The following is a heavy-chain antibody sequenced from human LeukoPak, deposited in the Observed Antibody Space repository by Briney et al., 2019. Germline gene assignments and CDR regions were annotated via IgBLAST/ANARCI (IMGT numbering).Heavy chain of an antibody. J-gene: IGHJ5*02. CDR2: IYHTGAT. D-gene: IGHD3-9*01. V-gene: IGHV4-38-2*02. CDR3: ARDLGLTISANWFDP. Sequence: SETLSLTCAVSGYSISSGYFWGWIRQPPGKGLQWIGSIYHTGATYYNPSLTSPVTISIDTSKNQFSLELNSVTAADTAVYYCARDLGLTISANWFDPWGQGTLVTVSS. CDR1: GYSISSGYF.